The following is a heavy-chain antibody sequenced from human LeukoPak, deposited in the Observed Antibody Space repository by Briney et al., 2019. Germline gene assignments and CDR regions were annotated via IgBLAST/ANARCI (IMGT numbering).Heavy chain of an antibody. CDR1: GFSLSTSGMR. CDR3: ARMNTAMGRSYFDY. CDR2: IDWDDDK. Sequence: SGPALVKPTQTLTLTCTFSGFSLSTSGMRVSWIRQPPGKALEWLARIDWDDDKFYSTSLKTRLTISKDTSKNQVVLTMTNMGPVDTATYYCARMNTAMGRSYFDYWGQGTLVTVSS. V-gene: IGHV2-70*04. D-gene: IGHD5-18*01. J-gene: IGHJ4*02.